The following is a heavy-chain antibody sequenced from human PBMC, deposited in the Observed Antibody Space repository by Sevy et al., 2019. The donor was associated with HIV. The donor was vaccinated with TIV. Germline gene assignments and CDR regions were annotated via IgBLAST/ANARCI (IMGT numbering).Heavy chain of an antibody. Sequence: ASVKVSCKASGYTFTGYGISWVRQAPGQGLEWMGWISTYNGNIKFAQKLQGRVTMTTDTSTSTAYMELTSLRSDDTAVYYCARGSSSSWYSLNFDFWGQGTLVTVSS. CDR2: ISTYNGNI. CDR3: ARGSSSSWYSLNFDF. J-gene: IGHJ4*02. D-gene: IGHD6-13*01. V-gene: IGHV1-18*01. CDR1: GYTFTGYG.